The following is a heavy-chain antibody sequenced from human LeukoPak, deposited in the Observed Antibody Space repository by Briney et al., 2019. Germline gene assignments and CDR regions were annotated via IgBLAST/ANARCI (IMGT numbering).Heavy chain of an antibody. D-gene: IGHD3-10*01. J-gene: IGHJ6*03. CDR3: ARVAMTSGGDRGYFYFYYMDV. Sequence: GGSLRLSCIASGFDFNNYNLNWVRQAQGKGLEWVASMSTTGKYIYYADSVKGRFTISRDNAKNSQFLQMDSMRVEDTAVYYCARVAMTSGGDRGYFYFYYMDVWGKGTMVTVSS. V-gene: IGHV3-21*01. CDR2: MSTTGKYI. CDR1: GFDFNNYN.